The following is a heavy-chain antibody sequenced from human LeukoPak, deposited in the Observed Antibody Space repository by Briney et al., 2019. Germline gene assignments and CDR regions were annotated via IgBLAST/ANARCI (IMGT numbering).Heavy chain of an antibody. CDR1: GFTISTYA. D-gene: IGHD1-26*01. CDR3: AKGPSDRAIDY. V-gene: IGHV3-23*01. Sequence: GGSLRLSCAASGFTISTYAMTWVRQAPGKGLEWVSSISANGGSTFCADSVKGRFAIYRDPSKNTLYLQMDSLRVDDTAVYYCAKGPSDRAIDYWGQGTLVTVSS. J-gene: IGHJ4*02. CDR2: ISANGGST.